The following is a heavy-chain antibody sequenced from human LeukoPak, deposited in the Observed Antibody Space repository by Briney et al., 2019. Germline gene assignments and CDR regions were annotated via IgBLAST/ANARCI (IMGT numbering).Heavy chain of an antibody. V-gene: IGHV3-21*04. Sequence: GGSLRLSCAASGFTFSSYSMNWVRQAPGKGLEWVSSISSSSSYIYYADSVKGRFTISRDNSKNTLYLQMNSLRAEDTAVYYCAKDRSLDYYDSSGYPDYWGQGTLVTVSS. CDR2: ISSSSSYI. CDR3: AKDRSLDYYDSSGYPDY. CDR1: GFTFSSYS. D-gene: IGHD3-22*01. J-gene: IGHJ4*02.